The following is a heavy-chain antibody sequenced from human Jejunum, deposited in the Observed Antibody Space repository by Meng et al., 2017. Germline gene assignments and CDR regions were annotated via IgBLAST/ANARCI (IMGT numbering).Heavy chain of an antibody. V-gene: IGHV3-74*03. CDR2: INRDGSDT. CDR3: ISYNGGWF. J-gene: IGHJ4*02. Sequence: GESLKISCAASAFTFSSSYMHWVRQAPGKGLVWVSRINRDGSDTQYADSVRGRFTISRDNAKNILYLQMSSLRAEDTAVYYCISYNGGWFWGQGTLVTVSS. D-gene: IGHD4-23*01. CDR1: AFTFSSSY.